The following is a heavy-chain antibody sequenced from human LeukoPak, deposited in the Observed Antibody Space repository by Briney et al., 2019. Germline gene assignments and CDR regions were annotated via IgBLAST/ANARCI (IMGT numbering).Heavy chain of an antibody. V-gene: IGHV3-33*01. CDR1: GFTLSSHG. J-gene: IGHJ4*02. CDR3: ARDLSFGSLDF. CDR2: MWNDGSKE. D-gene: IGHD1-26*01. Sequence: GGSLRLSCAASGFTLSSHGMHWVRQAPGKGLEWVAGMWNDGSKEDYADSVKGRFTISRDMSKNTLNLQMNSLRVEDTAMFYCARDLSFGSLDFRGQGTLVTVSS.